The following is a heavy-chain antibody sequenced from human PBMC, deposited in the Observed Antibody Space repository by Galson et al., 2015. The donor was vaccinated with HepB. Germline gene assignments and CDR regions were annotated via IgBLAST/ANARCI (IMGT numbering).Heavy chain of an antibody. V-gene: IGHV3-23*01. CDR3: ARGMGSSWSRPDYFDY. D-gene: IGHD6-19*01. J-gene: IGHJ4*02. CDR1: GVAFSNYA. CDR2: ISGSGGST. Sequence: SLRLSCAASGVAFSNYAMSWVRQAPGKGLEWVSAISGSGGSTYYADSLKGRFTISRDNSQNTLYLQMNSLRAEDTALYYCARGMGSSWSRPDYFDYWGQGTLLTVSS.